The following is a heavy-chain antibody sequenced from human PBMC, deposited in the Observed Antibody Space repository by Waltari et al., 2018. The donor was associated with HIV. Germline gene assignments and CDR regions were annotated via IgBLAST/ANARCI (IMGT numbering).Heavy chain of an antibody. CDR2: IYSGGST. CDR1: GFTVSSNY. CDR3: HVSSSSIYYYYGMDV. V-gene: IGHV3-53*04. J-gene: IGHJ6*02. D-gene: IGHD6-13*01. Sequence: EVQLVESGGGLVQPGGSLRLSCAASGFTVSSNYMSWVRQAPGKGLEWVSVIYSGGSTYYADSVKGRFTISRHNSKNTLYLQMNSLRAEDTAVYYCHVSSSSIYYYYGMDVWGQGTTVTVSS.